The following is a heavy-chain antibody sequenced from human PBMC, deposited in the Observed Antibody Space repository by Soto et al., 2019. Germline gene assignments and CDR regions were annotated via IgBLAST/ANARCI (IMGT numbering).Heavy chain of an antibody. V-gene: IGHV5-10-1*01. Sequence: GESLKISCKGSGYSFTTYWISWVRQMPGKGLEWVGKIDPSDSYTNYSPSFQGHVTISTDKSINTAYLQWSSLKASDTAMYYCARHSGPYSRTSPVTYWGQGTLVTVSS. J-gene: IGHJ4*02. CDR1: GYSFTTYW. D-gene: IGHD6-13*01. CDR2: IDPSDSYT. CDR3: ARHSGPYSRTSPVTY.